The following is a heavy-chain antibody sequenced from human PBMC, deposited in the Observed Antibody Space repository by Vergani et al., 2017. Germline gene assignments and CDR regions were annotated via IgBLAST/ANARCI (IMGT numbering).Heavy chain of an antibody. CDR3: ARGKGYDILTGYGGRSGYYYYMDV. CDR1: GGSVRTSIGYY. V-gene: IGHV4-61*02. CDR2: IFSSGTT. J-gene: IGHJ6*03. D-gene: IGHD3-9*01. Sequence: QVQLQESGPGLVKPSQTLSLSCTVSGGSVRTSIGYYWTWIRQPAGKTLEWIGEIFSSGTTNYNPSFKNRVTMSVDTSKNQFSLKLNSVTAADTAVYYCARGKGYDILTGYGGRSGYYYYMDVWGKGTTVTVSS.